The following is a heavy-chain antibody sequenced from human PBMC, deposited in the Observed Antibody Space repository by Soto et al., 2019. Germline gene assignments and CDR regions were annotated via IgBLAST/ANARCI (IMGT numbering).Heavy chain of an antibody. J-gene: IGHJ4*02. CDR1: GGSIISYY. CDR3: ARDSGSGSYYYYFDY. V-gene: IGHV4-59*01. CDR2: IYYSGST. Sequence: SETLSLTCTVSGGSIISYYWSWIRQPPGKGLEWIGYIYYSGSTNYNPSLKSRVTISVDTSKNQFSLKLSSVTAADTAVYYCARDSGSGSYYYYFDYWGQGTQVTVSS. D-gene: IGHD3-10*01.